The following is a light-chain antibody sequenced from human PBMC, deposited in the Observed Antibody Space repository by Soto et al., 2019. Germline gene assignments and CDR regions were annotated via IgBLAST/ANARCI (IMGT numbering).Light chain of an antibody. J-gene: IGLJ1*01. CDR2: DVT. V-gene: IGLV2-14*01. CDR3: TSYTSTSTYV. Sequence: QSVLTQPASVSGPPGQSITISCTGTSSDVGAYNYVSWYQHHPGKAPRLVIHDVTNRPSGISDRFSGSKSGNTASLTISGLLAEDEADYYCTSYTSTSTYVFGTGTKLTVL. CDR1: SSDVGAYNY.